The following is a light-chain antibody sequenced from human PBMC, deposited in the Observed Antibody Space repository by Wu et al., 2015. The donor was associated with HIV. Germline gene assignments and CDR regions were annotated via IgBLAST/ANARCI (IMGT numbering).Light chain of an antibody. V-gene: IGKV3-11*01. CDR3: QQTTSWPLT. CDR2: DAS. CDR1: QSVSSY. Sequence: EIVLTQSPGTLSLSPGERATLSCRASQSVSSYLAWYQQKPGQAPRLLIFDASNRATGIPDRFSGSGSGTDFTLTISSLESEDFAVYYCQQTTSWPLTFGGGTKVEIK. J-gene: IGKJ4*01.